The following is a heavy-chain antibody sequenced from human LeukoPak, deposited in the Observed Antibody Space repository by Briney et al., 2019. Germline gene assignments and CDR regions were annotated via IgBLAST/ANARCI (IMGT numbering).Heavy chain of an antibody. D-gene: IGHD5-24*01. CDR2: ISYSGST. V-gene: IGHV4-59*08. CDR3: ARRGVEMSAVRPDNWLDP. CDR1: GGSISSHY. J-gene: IGHJ5*02. Sequence: PSETLSLTCSVSGGSISSHYYNWIRQSPGKGLEWTGRISYSGSTNYNPSLQSRVTISIDTSKNQFSLRLTSVTAADTAVYYCARRGVEMSAVRPDNWLDPWGQGTLVTVSS.